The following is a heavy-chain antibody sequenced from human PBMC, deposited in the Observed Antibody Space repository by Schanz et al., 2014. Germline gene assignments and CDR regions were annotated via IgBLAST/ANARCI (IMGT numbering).Heavy chain of an antibody. J-gene: IGHJ3*02. D-gene: IGHD4-17*01. Sequence: VQLVESGGGVVQPGRSLRLSCAASGFTFSTHAMHWVRQAPGKGLEWVSYISGSSRTIYYADSMKGRFTVSRDNAENALYLQMNSLRAEDTAVYYCARKMKLGVYGGKGHDSLDIWGQGTMVTVSS. V-gene: IGHV3-48*01. CDR1: GFTFSTHA. CDR2: ISGSSRTI. CDR3: ARKMKLGVYGGKGHDSLDI.